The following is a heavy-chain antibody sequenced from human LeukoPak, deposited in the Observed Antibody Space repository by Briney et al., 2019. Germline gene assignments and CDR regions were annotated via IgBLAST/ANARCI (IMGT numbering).Heavy chain of an antibody. Sequence: ASVNVSCKASGYTFTSYGISWVRQAPGQGLEWMGLISVYNTNTNYAQNLQGRVTMTTDTSTSTAYMELRDLRSDDTAVYYCARGLGGTDLDYWGQGTLVTVSS. V-gene: IGHV1-18*01. CDR1: GYTFTSYG. CDR2: ISVYNTNT. J-gene: IGHJ4*02. CDR3: ARGLGGTDLDY. D-gene: IGHD4-23*01.